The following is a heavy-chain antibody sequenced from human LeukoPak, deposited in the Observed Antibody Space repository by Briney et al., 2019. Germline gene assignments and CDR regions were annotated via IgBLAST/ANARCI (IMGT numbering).Heavy chain of an antibody. CDR2: ISTSSSYI. V-gene: IGHV3-21*01. Sequence: PGGSLRLSCAASGFTFSSYNMNWVRQAPGKGLEWVSSISTSSSYIHYADSVKGRFTISRDNAKNSLYLQMNSLRAEDTAVYYCVRGRGYSYGHLGLGFDCWGQGTLVTVSS. J-gene: IGHJ4*02. CDR3: VRGRGYSYGHLGLGFDC. CDR1: GFTFSSYN. D-gene: IGHD5-18*01.